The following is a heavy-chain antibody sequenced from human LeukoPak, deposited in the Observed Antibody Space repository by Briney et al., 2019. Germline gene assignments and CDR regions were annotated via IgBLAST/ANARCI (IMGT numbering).Heavy chain of an antibody. V-gene: IGHV3-23*01. Sequence: GGSLRLSCAVSGFTFTSYAISWVRQAPGKGLEWVSTISGSGDRTYYADSVKGRFTLSRDKSKNTVYLQMDSLRVAETAVYYCAAHYVWGSYRFRDWGQGTLVTVSS. CDR1: GFTFTSYA. J-gene: IGHJ1*01. CDR2: ISGSGDRT. D-gene: IGHD3-16*02. CDR3: AAHYVWGSYRFRD.